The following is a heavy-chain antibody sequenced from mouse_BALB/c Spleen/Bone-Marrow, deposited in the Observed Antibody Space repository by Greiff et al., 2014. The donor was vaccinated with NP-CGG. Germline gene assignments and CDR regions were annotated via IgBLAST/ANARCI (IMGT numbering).Heavy chain of an antibody. V-gene: IGHV1S82*01. Sequence: QVQLQQSGAELVRPGASVKLSCKASGYSFTNCWMNWVKQRPGQGLEWIGMIHPSDSETRLNQKFKDKATLTVDKSSSTAYMQLSSPTSEDSAVYYYARRGRYGNYETMDYRGQGTSVTVSS. CDR1: GYSFTNCW. CDR2: IHPSDSET. J-gene: IGHJ4*01. D-gene: IGHD2-10*02. CDR3: ARRGRYGNYETMDY.